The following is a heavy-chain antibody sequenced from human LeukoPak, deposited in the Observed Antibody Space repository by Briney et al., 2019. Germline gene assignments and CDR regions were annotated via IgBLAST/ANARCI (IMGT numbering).Heavy chain of an antibody. D-gene: IGHD3-3*01. CDR3: ARSTSVLRFLEWSVYYYYMDV. V-gene: IGHV1-8*01. CDR1: GYTFTSYD. Sequence: ASVKVSCKASGYTFTSYDINWVRQATGQGLEWMGWMNPNSGNTGYAQKFQGRVTMTRNTSTSTAYMELSSLRSEDTAVYYCARSTSVLRFLEWSVYYYYMDVWGKGTTVTVSS. J-gene: IGHJ6*03. CDR2: MNPNSGNT.